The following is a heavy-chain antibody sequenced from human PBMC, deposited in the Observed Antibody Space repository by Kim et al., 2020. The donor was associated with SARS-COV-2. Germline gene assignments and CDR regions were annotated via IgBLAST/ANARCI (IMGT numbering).Heavy chain of an antibody. J-gene: IGHJ6*02. CDR2: IWYDGSNK. CDR1: GFTFSTYG. Sequence: GGSLRLSCAASGFTFSTYGFHWVRQAPGKGLEWVAVIWYDGSNKYYADSVKGRFTISRDNSNNTLYLRMNSLRAEDTAVYYCARGVDFGGNSPYYYGMDVWGQGTTVTVSS. D-gene: IGHD2-21*02. V-gene: IGHV3-33*01. CDR3: ARGVDFGGNSPYYYGMDV.